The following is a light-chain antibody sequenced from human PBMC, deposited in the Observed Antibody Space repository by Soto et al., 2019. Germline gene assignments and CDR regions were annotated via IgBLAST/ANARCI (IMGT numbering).Light chain of an antibody. J-gene: IGKJ4*01. CDR2: DAS. Sequence: EIVLTQSPGTLSLSPGERATLSCRASQKISSYLAWYQQKPGQAPRLLIYDASNRATGIPARFSGSGSGTDFTLTIRSLEPEDFAVYYCQQRSNWPPLTFGGGTKVEIK. V-gene: IGKV3-11*01. CDR1: QKISSY. CDR3: QQRSNWPPLT.